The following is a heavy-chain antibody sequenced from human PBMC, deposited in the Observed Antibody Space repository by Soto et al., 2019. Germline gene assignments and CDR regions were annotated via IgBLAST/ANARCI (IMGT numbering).Heavy chain of an antibody. V-gene: IGHV5-10-1*01. D-gene: IGHD3-3*02. CDR2: VGPSGSSP. J-gene: IGHJ6*02. CDR1: GYRFTDYW. CDR3: ARHLPHELGTKYGLDV. Sequence: PGESLKISCQGSGYRFTDYWISWVRQTPGKGLEWMGRVGPSGSSPTYSPSFQGHVTISVDESITTAYLQWSRLGVPDTAIYYCARHLPHELGTKYGLDVWGQGTTVTVSS.